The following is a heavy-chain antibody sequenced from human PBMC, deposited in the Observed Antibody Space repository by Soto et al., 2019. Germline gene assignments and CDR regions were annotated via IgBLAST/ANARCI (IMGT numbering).Heavy chain of an antibody. D-gene: IGHD4-17*01. J-gene: IGHJ4*02. V-gene: IGHV3-23*01. CDR3: AKGTAVTTGDMAY. Sequence: EVQLLESGGGLVQPGGSLRLSCAASGFTFSSFAMTWVRQAPGKGLEWVSSLTGSGDSTSYADSVKGRFTISRDNSKNTLYLQMNSLRADDTALYYCAKGTAVTTGDMAYWGQGTLVTVSS. CDR2: LTGSGDST. CDR1: GFTFSSFA.